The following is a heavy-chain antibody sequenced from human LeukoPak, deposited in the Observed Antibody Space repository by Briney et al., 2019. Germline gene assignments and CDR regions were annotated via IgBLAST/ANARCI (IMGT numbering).Heavy chain of an antibody. CDR3: ARGGGAYYFDY. CDR1: GFTFSNYW. V-gene: IGHV3-74*01. Sequence: GGSLRLSCAASGFTFSNYWMHWVCQVPGKGLVWVSRINDLGTSTNYADSVRGRFTISGDDAKNTLYLQMNSLRAEDTAVYYCARGGGAYYFDYWGRGTLVTVSS. J-gene: IGHJ4*02. CDR2: INDLGTST. D-gene: IGHD3-10*01.